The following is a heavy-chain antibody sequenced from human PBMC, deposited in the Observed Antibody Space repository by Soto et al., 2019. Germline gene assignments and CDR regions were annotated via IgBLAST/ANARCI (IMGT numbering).Heavy chain of an antibody. Sequence: ASVKVSCKASGYTFTSYYMHWVRQAPGQGLEWMGIINPSGGSTSYAQKFQGRVTMTRDTSTSTVYMELSSLRSEDTAVYYCARDGGEYYYDSSGYYFSWYSDLCGRGTLVTVSS. CDR2: INPSGGST. CDR1: GYTFTSYY. D-gene: IGHD3-22*01. V-gene: IGHV1-46*01. J-gene: IGHJ2*01. CDR3: ARDGGEYYYDSSGYYFSWYSDL.